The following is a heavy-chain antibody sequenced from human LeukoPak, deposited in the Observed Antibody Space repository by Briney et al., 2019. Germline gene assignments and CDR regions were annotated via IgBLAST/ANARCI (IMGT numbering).Heavy chain of an antibody. Sequence: SETLSLTCTVSGGSVSSGSDYWSWIRQPPGKGLEWIGHISYSGSTNYNPSLKSRVTISLDTSKNQLSLKLSSVTTADMAVYYCARGQAALWFGELWGQGTLVTVSS. V-gene: IGHV4-61*01. D-gene: IGHD3-10*01. CDR1: GGSVSSGSDY. CDR2: ISYSGST. CDR3: ARGQAALWFGEL. J-gene: IGHJ4*02.